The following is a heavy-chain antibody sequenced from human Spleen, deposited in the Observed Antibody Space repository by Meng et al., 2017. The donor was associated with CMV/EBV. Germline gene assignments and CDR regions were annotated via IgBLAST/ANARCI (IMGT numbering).Heavy chain of an antibody. V-gene: IGHV1-2*02. J-gene: IGHJ4*02. D-gene: IGHD1-7*01. CDR2: INPNSGGT. CDR3: ARGLLTGTTGGDY. Sequence: ASVKVSCKASGYTFTGYYMHWVRQAPGQGLEWMGWINPNSGGTNYAQKFQGRVTMTRDTSISTAYMELSRLRSEDTAVYYCARGLLTGTTGGDYWGQGTLVTVSS. CDR1: GYTFTGYY.